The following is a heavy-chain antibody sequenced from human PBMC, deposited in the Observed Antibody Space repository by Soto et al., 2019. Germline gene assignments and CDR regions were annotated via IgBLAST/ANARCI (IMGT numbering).Heavy chain of an antibody. D-gene: IGHD3-3*01. V-gene: IGHV1-69*13. CDR1: GGAFRSYA. CDR2: IIPIFGTA. J-gene: IGHJ6*02. Sequence: SVKVSCKASGGAFRSYASSWVRQAPGQGLEWMGGIIPIFGTANYAQKFQGRVTITADESTSTAYMELSSLRSEDTAVYYCARASYDFWSGSPSPYYYYGMDVWGQGTTVTVSS. CDR3: ARASYDFWSGSPSPYYYYGMDV.